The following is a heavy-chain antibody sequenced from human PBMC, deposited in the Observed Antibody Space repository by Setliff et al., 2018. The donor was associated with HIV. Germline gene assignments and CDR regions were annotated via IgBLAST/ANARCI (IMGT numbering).Heavy chain of an antibody. CDR1: GYIFNSYG. J-gene: IGHJ4*02. CDR2: ISAYNGNT. CDR3: ARNFYDSSGYRYDY. Sequence: ASVKVSCKASGYIFNSYGISWVRQAPGQGLEWMGWISAYNGNTNYAQKFQGRVTMTTDTSTSTAYMELRSLRSDDTAVYYCARNFYDSSGYRYDYWGQGTLVTVSS. V-gene: IGHV1-18*01. D-gene: IGHD3-22*01.